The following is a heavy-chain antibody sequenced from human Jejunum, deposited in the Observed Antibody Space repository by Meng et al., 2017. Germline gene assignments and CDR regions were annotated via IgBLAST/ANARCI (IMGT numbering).Heavy chain of an antibody. CDR1: GGSINTINYY. D-gene: IGHD6-19*01. CDR2: IYYSGIT. Sequence: GSLRLSCTVSGGSINTINYYWGWIRQPPGKGLEWIGSIYYSGITFYKPSLKSRVIMSVDTSKNQFSLKLNSVTAADTAVYYCARRFQNSGLVHFDYWGQGTLVTVSS. CDR3: ARRFQNSGLVHFDY. V-gene: IGHV4-39*07. J-gene: IGHJ4*02.